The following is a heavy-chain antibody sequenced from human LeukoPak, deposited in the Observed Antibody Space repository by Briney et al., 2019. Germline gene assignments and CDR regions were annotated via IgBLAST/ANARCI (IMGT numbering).Heavy chain of an antibody. CDR3: ARRRLLWFGEFYYFDY. D-gene: IGHD3-10*01. J-gene: IGHJ4*02. CDR1: GFTFSSYG. Sequence: NTGGSLRLSCAASGFTFSSYGMHWVRQPPGKGLEWIGSIYYSGSTNYNPSLKSRVTISVDTSKNQFSLKLSSVTAADTAVYYCARRRLLWFGEFYYFDYWGRGTLVSVSS. CDR2: IYYSGST. V-gene: IGHV4-34*01.